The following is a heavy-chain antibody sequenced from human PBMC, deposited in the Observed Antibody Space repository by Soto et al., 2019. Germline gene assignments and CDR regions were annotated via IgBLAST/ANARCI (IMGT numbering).Heavy chain of an antibody. D-gene: IGHD2-2*01. J-gene: IGHJ3*02. CDR1: GVSVSTGDYY. Sequence: QVQLQESGPGLVKPSQTLPLTCTVSGVSVSTGDYYWSWIRQPPGKGLEWIGHIYKDGSTFYNPSLKSRVSMSLDTSSNRFSLKVRSVTAADTALYYCVKDIEENQLLYDAFDIWGQGTMVTVSS. V-gene: IGHV4-30-4*01. CDR2: IYKDGST. CDR3: VKDIEENQLLYDAFDI.